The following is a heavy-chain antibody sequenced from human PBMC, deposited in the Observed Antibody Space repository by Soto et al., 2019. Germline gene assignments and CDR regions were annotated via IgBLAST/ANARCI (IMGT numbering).Heavy chain of an antibody. CDR2: IYYSGST. D-gene: IGHD2-2*01. CDR3: AIRDTSWFY. Sequence: SSETLSLTCSVSGGSISSGDYYWSWIRQPPGKGLEWIGNIYYSGSTYYNPSLKRRVTISVDTSKNQFSLNLSSVTAADTAVYYCAIRDTSWFYWGQGTLVTVSS. CDR1: GGSISSGDYY. V-gene: IGHV4-30-4*01. J-gene: IGHJ4*02.